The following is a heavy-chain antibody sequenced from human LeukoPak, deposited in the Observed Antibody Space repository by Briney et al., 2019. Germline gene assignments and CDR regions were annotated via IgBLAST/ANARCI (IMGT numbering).Heavy chain of an antibody. V-gene: IGHV3-43*02. Sequence: GGSLTLASAASGFNFVDYAMDWVRQAPGKGLEWVSLISGDGASTYYADSVKGRFTISRDNSKNSLSLQMNNLKTEDTALYYCARAPYYYDSSDYDTDYWGQGTLVTVSS. CDR3: ARAPYYYDSSDYDTDY. CDR1: GFNFVDYA. CDR2: ISGDGAST. J-gene: IGHJ4*02. D-gene: IGHD3-22*01.